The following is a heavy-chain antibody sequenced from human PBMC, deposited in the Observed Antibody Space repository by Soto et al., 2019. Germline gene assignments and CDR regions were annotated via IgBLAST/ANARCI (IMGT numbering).Heavy chain of an antibody. J-gene: IGHJ1*01. V-gene: IGHV3-64*01. CDR2: ISSNGGST. CDR3: AREGCSGGSCCLQH. Sequence: EVQLVESGGGLVQPGGSLRLSCAASGFTFSSYAMHWVRQAPGKGLEYVSAISSNGGSTYYANSVKGRFTISRDNSKNTLYLQMGSLRAEDMAVYYCAREGCSGGSCCLQHWGQGTLVTVSS. CDR1: GFTFSSYA. D-gene: IGHD2-15*01.